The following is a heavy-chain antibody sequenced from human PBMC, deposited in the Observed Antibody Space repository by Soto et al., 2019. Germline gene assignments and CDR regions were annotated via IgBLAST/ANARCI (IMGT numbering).Heavy chain of an antibody. D-gene: IGHD2-15*01. J-gene: IGHJ6*02. V-gene: IGHV4-59*01. CDR3: ARVTARRPKGYYYYYYGRDV. Sequence: SETLSLTCTVSGGSISSYYWSWIRQPPGRGLEWIGYIYYSGSTNYNPSLKSRVTISVDTSKNQFSLKLSSVTAADTAVYYCARVTARRPKGYYYYYYGRDVWGQGTTVTVS. CDR2: IYYSGST. CDR1: GGSISSYY.